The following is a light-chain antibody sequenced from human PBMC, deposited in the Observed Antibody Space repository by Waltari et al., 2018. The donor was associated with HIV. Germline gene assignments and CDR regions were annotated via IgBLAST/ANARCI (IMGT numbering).Light chain of an antibody. V-gene: IGLV2-14*03. CDR2: DVN. CDR3: TSYTSRGTYV. CDR1: SSDGGGYNY. Sequence: QSALTQPASVSGSPGQSITISCTGTSSDGGGYNYVSWYKQHPGKPPKLMIYDVNNRPSGVSNRFSGSKSGNTASLTISGLQTEDETDYYCTSYTSRGTYVFGTGTQVTVL. J-gene: IGLJ1*01.